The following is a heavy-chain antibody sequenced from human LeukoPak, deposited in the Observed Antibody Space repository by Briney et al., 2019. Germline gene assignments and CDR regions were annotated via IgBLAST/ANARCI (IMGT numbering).Heavy chain of an antibody. CDR3: ARDLGVRGDGWFDP. V-gene: IGHV1-46*01. CDR2: INPRVGST. J-gene: IGHJ5*02. Sequence: ASVKVSCKASGYTFTSYFMHWVRQAPGQGVEWMGIINPRVGSTNYAQKFHGRLTMTRETSTSTVYMESNSLRSEDTAGYYCARDLGVRGDGWFDPWGQGTLVTVSS. D-gene: IGHD3-10*01. CDR1: GYTFTSYF.